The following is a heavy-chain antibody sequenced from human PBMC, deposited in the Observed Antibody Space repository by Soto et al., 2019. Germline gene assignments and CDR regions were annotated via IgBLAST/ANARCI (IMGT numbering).Heavy chain of an antibody. CDR1: GGSISSSSYY. J-gene: IGHJ6*02. CDR2: IYYSGST. CDR3: AGQVGGYYYSYGMDV. Sequence: QLQLQESGPGLVKPSETLSLTCTVSGGSISSSSYYWGWIRQPPGKGLEWIGSIYYSGSTYYNPSPKIRVPLSVVTSKHQCSLTLSSVTAADTAVYYCAGQVGGYYYSYGMDVWGQGTTVTVSS. V-gene: IGHV4-39*01.